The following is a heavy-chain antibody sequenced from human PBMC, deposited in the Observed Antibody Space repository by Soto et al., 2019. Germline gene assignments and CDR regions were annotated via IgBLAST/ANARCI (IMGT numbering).Heavy chain of an antibody. CDR1: GFTFSSYG. CDR3: ARGGNGYENWPPYYYYGMDV. V-gene: IGHV3-30*03. D-gene: IGHD5-12*01. CDR2: ISYDGSNK. J-gene: IGHJ6*02. Sequence: GSLRLSCAASGFTFSSYGMHWVRQAPGKGLEWVAVISYDGSNKYYADSVKGRFTISRDNSKNTLYLQMNSLRAEDTSVYFCARGGNGYENWPPYYYYGMDVWGQGTTVTVSS.